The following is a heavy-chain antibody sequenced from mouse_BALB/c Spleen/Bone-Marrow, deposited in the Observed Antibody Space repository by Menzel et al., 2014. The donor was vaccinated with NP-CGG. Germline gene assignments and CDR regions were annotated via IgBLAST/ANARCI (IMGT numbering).Heavy chain of an antibody. J-gene: IGHJ2*01. CDR3: ARDSASFSFDS. CDR1: GFNIKDTY. Sequence: EVKLQESGAELVKPGASVKLSCTASGFNIKDTYMHWVKQRPEQGLEWIGRIDPANGNTKYDPKFQGKATITADTSSNTHSPHSCTPTSLNTALYTCARDSASFSFDSSGPGTPLTVSS. CDR2: IDPANGNT. V-gene: IGHV14-3*02.